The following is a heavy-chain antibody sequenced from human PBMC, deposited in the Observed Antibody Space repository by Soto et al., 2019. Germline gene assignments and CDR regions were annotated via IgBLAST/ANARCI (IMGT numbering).Heavy chain of an antibody. Sequence: GGSLRLSCAASGFTFRSYWMHWVRQAPGKGLVWVSRINGDGSTISYADSVKGRFAISRVNAKNTVYLQMNSLRAEDTAVYYCARTSRYCSSTTCSAFDWWGQGTLVTVSS. V-gene: IGHV3-74*01. CDR2: INGDGSTI. CDR3: ARTSRYCSSTTCSAFDW. CDR1: GFTFRSYW. J-gene: IGHJ4*02. D-gene: IGHD2-2*01.